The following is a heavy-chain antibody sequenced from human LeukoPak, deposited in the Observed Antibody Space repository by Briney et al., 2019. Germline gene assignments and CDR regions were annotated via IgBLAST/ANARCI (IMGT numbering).Heavy chain of an antibody. J-gene: IGHJ4*02. V-gene: IGHV3-23*01. Sequence: GGSLRLSCAASGFTFSYYDMSWVRQAPGKGLEWASVISGSGVNTCYADSVKDRFTISRDNSKNTLYLQMNSLRAEDTAVYYCAKGITMVRGVLDYWGQGTLVTVSS. CDR2: ISGSGVNT. CDR1: GFTFSYYD. D-gene: IGHD3-10*01. CDR3: AKGITMVRGVLDY.